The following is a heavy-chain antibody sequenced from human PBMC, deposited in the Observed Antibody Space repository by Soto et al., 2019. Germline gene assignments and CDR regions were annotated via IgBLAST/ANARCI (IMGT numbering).Heavy chain of an antibody. Sequence: PSETLSLTCTVSGGSTSSYYWSWIRQPPGKGLEWIGYIFYSGSTNYNPSLKSRVTISVDTSKNQFSLKLSSVTAADTAVYYCARVGDWFDPWGQGTLVTVSS. CDR1: GGSTSSYY. V-gene: IGHV4-59*01. D-gene: IGHD3-16*01. CDR3: ARVGDWFDP. J-gene: IGHJ5*02. CDR2: IFYSGST.